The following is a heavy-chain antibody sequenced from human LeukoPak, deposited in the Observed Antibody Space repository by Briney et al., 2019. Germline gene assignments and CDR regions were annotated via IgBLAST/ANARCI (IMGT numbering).Heavy chain of an antibody. D-gene: IGHD5-24*01. Sequence: PSETLSLTCAVYGRSFSGYYWSWIRQPPGKGLEWIGEINHSGSTNYNPSLKSRVTISVDTSKNQFSLKLSSVTAADTAVYYCARGSRDGYNFGHAFDIWGQGTMVTVS. CDR3: ARGSRDGYNFGHAFDI. CDR1: GRSFSGYY. V-gene: IGHV4-34*01. CDR2: INHSGST. J-gene: IGHJ3*02.